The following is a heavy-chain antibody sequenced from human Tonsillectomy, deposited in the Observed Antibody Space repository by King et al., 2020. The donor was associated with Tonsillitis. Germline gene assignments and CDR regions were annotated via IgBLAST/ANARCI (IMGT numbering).Heavy chain of an antibody. CDR3: AREMGLNYYDSSGYYYGYFDY. J-gene: IGHJ4*02. CDR1: GFIFTSYE. D-gene: IGHD3-22*01. V-gene: IGHV3-48*03. Sequence: QLVQSGGGLVQPGGSLRLSCAASGFIFTSYEMNWVRQAPGKGLEWVSYISSSGTTIYYADSVKGRFNISRDNAKNSLYLQMNSLRAEDTAVYYCAREMGLNYYDSSGYYYGYFDYWGQGTLVTVSS. CDR2: ISSSGTTI.